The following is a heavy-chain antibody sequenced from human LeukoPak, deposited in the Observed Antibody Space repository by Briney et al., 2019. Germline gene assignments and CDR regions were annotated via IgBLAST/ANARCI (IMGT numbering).Heavy chain of an antibody. CDR2: IHHSGSS. D-gene: IGHD2-2*01. CDR1: GGSFSGYY. Sequence: SETLSLTCAVYGGSFSGYYWSWIRQPPGKGLEWIGSIHHSGSSDYNPSLKSRVTISADTSKNQLSLKLRFVSAADTAVYYCARLGYCSSTSCYFEKWGQGTLVTVSS. V-gene: IGHV4-34*01. CDR3: ARLGYCSSTSCYFEK. J-gene: IGHJ4*02.